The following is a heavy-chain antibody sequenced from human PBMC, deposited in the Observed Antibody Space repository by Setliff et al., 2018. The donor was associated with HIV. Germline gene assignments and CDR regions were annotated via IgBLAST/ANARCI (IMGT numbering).Heavy chain of an antibody. CDR1: GFIFSSYA. CDR2: MSYDGNNK. J-gene: IGHJ4*02. CDR3: ARDCRAAVATICDY. V-gene: IGHV3-30*01. D-gene: IGHD5-12*01. Sequence: GGSLRLSCAASGFIFSSYAMHWVRQAPGKGLEWVAVMSYDGNNKYYADSVKGRFTISRDNSKNTLFLQMDSLRPEDTAVYYCARDCRAAVATICDYWGQGTLVTVSS.